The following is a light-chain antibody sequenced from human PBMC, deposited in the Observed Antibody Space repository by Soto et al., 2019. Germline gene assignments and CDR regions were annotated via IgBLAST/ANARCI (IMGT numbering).Light chain of an antibody. Sequence: MVVTQSPATLSLSPGEKATLSCRASQSVSSSYLAWYQQKPGQAPRLPIDGASSRATGIPDRFSGSGSGTDVNLTISRLEPEDCAVYYCQQYGSSPRTFGQGTKVDIK. CDR1: QSVSSSY. CDR2: GAS. J-gene: IGKJ1*01. V-gene: IGKV3-20*01. CDR3: QQYGSSPRT.